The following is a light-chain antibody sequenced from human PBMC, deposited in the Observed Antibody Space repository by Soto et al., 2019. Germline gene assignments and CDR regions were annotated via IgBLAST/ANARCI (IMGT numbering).Light chain of an antibody. CDR3: QQSYSTPIT. V-gene: IGKV1-39*01. CDR2: AAS. J-gene: IGKJ5*01. Sequence: TQSPVTLSLSPGERATLSCRASQSISSYLNWYQQKPGKAPKLLIYAASSLQSGVPSRFSGSGSGTDFTLTISSLQPEDFATYYCQQSYSTPITFGQGTRLEI. CDR1: QSISSY.